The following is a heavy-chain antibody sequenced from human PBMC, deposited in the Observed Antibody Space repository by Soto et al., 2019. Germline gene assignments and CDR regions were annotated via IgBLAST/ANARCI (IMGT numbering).Heavy chain of an antibody. CDR3: ARVYDDYLIDAFDI. Sequence: PGGSLRLSCAAFEFTLSGYEMDWVRQAPGKGLEWVSHIGRRGSPIYYADSVKGRFTISRDNAKNSVFLQMNSLRPEDTAVYYCARVYDDYLIDAFDIWGQGTMVSVSS. D-gene: IGHD4-17*01. CDR1: EFTLSGYE. J-gene: IGHJ3*02. V-gene: IGHV3-48*03. CDR2: IGRRGSPI.